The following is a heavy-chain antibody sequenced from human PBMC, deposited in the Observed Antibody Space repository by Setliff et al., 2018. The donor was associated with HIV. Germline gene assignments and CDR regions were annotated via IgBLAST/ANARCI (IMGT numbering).Heavy chain of an antibody. J-gene: IGHJ4*02. D-gene: IGHD6-13*01. CDR2: MSTGGDIK. CDR1: GFTFSSYV. Sequence: GGSLRLSCAATGFTFSSYVLHWVRQAPGKGLEWVAVMSTGGDIKIYADSVKGRFTISRDNSKNTLFLQMNSLRPEDTAIYYCVRDTEVSSSWSFDYWGQGTLVTVSS. CDR3: VRDTEVSSSWSFDY. V-gene: IGHV3-30-3*01.